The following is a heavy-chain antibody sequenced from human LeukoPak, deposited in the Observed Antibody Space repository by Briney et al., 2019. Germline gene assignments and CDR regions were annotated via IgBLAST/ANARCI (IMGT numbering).Heavy chain of an antibody. CDR3: AREPAGPYGYFEY. CDR1: GDSVFSNKAI. CDR2: TYYRSKRYK. D-gene: IGHD2-2*01. V-gene: IGHV6-1*01. J-gene: IGHJ4*02. Sequence: SQTLSLTCALSGDSVFSNKAIWHWTRQSPSRGLEWLGRTYYRSKRYKDDPLSVKSRITIRPDTSKNQFSLQLNSVTPEDTAVYYCAREPAGPYGYFEYWGQGTLVTASS.